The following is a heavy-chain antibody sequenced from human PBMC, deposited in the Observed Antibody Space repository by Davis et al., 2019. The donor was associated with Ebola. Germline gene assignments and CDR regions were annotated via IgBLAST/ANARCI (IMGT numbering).Heavy chain of an antibody. D-gene: IGHD6-19*01. CDR3: ARDSSGWPHYYYGMDV. J-gene: IGHJ6*02. CDR2: IYSGGAT. Sequence: GESLKISCAASGFSVSKNYMTWVRQAPGRGLEWVSVIYSGGATYYANSVKGRFTISRDNSKNTLDLQMNNLRAEDTAVYYCARDSSGWPHYYYGMDVWGQGTTVTVSS. CDR1: GFSVSKNY. V-gene: IGHV3-66*01.